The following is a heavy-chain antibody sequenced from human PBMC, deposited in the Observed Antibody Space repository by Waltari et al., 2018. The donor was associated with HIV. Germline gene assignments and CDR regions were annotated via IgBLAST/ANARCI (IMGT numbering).Heavy chain of an antibody. Sequence: QVQVQESGPGLVQPSETLSLTCTVSGDSISSAFYWGWIRQPPGKGLEWIGSIYHTGHTYYNPALKSRVTISVDTSKNQCFLRLFSVTAADTAMYYCARSITMIEGVPNWFDPWGQGTLVTVSS. CDR3: ARSITMIEGVPNWFDP. D-gene: IGHD3-22*01. J-gene: IGHJ5*02. CDR2: IYHTGHT. V-gene: IGHV4-38-2*02. CDR1: GDSISSAFY.